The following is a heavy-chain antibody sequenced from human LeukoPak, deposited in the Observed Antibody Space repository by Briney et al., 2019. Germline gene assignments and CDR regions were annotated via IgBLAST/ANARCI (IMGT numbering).Heavy chain of an antibody. CDR2: IKQDGSEK. Sequence: PGGSLRLSCAASGVTLSIYRLSWVRLAPGKGLGWVSIIKQDGSEKYSVDSVKGRFTISRDNATNSLYLQMNSLRAENTAVCNSARVREATDYWGQGTLV. CDR3: ARVREATDY. CDR1: GVTLSIYR. V-gene: IGHV3-7*05. J-gene: IGHJ4*02. D-gene: IGHD1-26*01.